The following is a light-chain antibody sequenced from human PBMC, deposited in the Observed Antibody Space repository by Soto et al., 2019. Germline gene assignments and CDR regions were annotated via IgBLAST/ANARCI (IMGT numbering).Light chain of an antibody. CDR2: DAS. Sequence: DIQMTQSPSTLSASVGDRVTITCRASQSISSWLAWYQQKPGKAPNLLIYDASSLESGVPSRFSGSGSETEFTLTISSLQPDDFATYYCQQYNSWGTFGQGTKVEIK. CDR3: QQYNSWGT. CDR1: QSISSW. V-gene: IGKV1-5*01. J-gene: IGKJ1*01.